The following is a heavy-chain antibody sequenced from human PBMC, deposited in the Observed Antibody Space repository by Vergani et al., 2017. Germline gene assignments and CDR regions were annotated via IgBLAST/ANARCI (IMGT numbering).Heavy chain of an antibody. D-gene: IGHD2-2*01. CDR1: GYTFTSYY. Sequence: QVQLVQSGAEVKKPGASVKVSCKASGYTFTSYYMHWVRQAPGQGLEWMGIINPSGGSTSYAQKFQGRVTMTRDTSTSTDYMELSSLRSEDTAVYYCAREGEVPAAYSYYYYMDVWGKGTTVTVSS. CDR2: INPSGGST. V-gene: IGHV1-46*01. CDR3: AREGEVPAAYSYYYYMDV. J-gene: IGHJ6*03.